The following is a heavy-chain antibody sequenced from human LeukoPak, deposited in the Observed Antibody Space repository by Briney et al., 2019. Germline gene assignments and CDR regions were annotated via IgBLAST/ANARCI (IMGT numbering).Heavy chain of an antibody. V-gene: IGHV3-30*18. D-gene: IGHD6-19*01. CDR1: GFTFSSYG. CDR2: ISYDGSNK. CDR3: AKDNSSGFDY. Sequence: GGSLRLSCAASGFTFSSYGMHWVRQAPGKGLEWVAVISYDGSNKYYADSVKGRFTISRDNSKNTLHLQMNSLRAEDTAVYYCAKDNSSGFDYWGQGTLVTVSS. J-gene: IGHJ4*02.